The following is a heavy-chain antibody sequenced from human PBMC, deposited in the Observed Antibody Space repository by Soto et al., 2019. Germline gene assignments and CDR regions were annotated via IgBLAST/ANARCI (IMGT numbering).Heavy chain of an antibody. CDR3: ARAMTTVTTIDY. V-gene: IGHV4-4*02. J-gene: IGHJ4*02. Sequence: SETLCLTCTVAGGSIRSTNWWTWISQPPGKGLEWIGEIYHTGNTNYNPSVRSRVTISVDRSKNQFSLKLSSVTAADTAVYYCARAMTTVTTIDYWGQGTLVTVSS. CDR1: GGSIRSTNW. CDR2: IYHTGNT. D-gene: IGHD4-17*01.